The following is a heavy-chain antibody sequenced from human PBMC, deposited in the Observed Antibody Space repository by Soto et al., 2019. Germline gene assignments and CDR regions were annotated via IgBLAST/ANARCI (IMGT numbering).Heavy chain of an antibody. V-gene: IGHV4-31*03. D-gene: IGHD6-13*01. Sequence: SETLSLTCTVSGGAISIGGYYWSWIRQHPGKGLEWIGYIYYSGSTYYNPSLKSRVTISVDTSKNQFSLKLSSVTAADTAVYYCARLGAKYLNRIAADGPTDYWGQGTLFTV. CDR2: IYYSGST. CDR1: GGAISIGGYY. CDR3: ARLGAKYLNRIAADGPTDY. J-gene: IGHJ4*02.